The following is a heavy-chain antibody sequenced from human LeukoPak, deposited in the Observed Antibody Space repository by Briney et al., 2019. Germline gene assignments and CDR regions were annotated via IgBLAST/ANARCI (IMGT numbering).Heavy chain of an antibody. Sequence: PGGCLRLSCAASGFTFSSYWMSWVRQAPGKGLEWVANIKQDGSEKYYVDSVKGRFTISRDNAKNSLYLQMNSLRAEDTAVYYCARKSSGWYDGNYFDYWGQGTLVTVSS. V-gene: IGHV3-7*01. D-gene: IGHD6-19*01. CDR1: GFTFSSYW. CDR3: ARKSSGWYDGNYFDY. J-gene: IGHJ4*02. CDR2: IKQDGSEK.